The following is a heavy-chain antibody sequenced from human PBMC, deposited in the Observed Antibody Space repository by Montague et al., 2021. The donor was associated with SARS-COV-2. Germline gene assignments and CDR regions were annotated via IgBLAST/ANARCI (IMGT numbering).Heavy chain of an antibody. CDR2: IDWXDEK. CDR1: GFSLSTSGMC. CDR3: ARSHYDILTGYYTVFDY. V-gene: IGHV2-70*01. D-gene: IGHD3-9*01. Sequence: PALVKSTQTLTLTCTLSGFSLSTSGMCVSWIRQPPGKALEWLALIDWXDEKYYSTSLKTRLTISKDTSKNQVVLTMTNMDPVDTATYYCARSHYDILTGYYTVFDYWGQGTLVTVSS. J-gene: IGHJ4*02.